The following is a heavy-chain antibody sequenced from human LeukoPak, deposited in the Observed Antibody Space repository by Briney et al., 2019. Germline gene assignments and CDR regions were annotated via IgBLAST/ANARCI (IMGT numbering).Heavy chain of an antibody. CDR3: ARRSGIAVAGAFDY. Sequence: PGGSLRLSCAASGFTFSSYAMSWVRQAPGKGLEWVSAISGSGSTTYYADSVKGRFTISRDNSKNTLYMQMNSLRAEDTAVYYCARRSGIAVAGAFDYWGQGTLVTVSS. CDR1: GFTFSSYA. J-gene: IGHJ4*02. CDR2: ISGSGSTT. D-gene: IGHD6-19*01. V-gene: IGHV3-23*01.